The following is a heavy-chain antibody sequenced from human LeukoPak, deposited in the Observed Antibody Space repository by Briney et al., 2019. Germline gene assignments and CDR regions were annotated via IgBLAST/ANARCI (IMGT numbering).Heavy chain of an antibody. CDR1: AYTFTSYD. V-gene: IGHV1-8*01. D-gene: IGHD5-24*01. CDR3: ARGPFADGYKPNIHY. Sequence: ASVKVSCKASAYTFTSYDINWVRQATGQGLEWMGWMNPNSGNTGYAQKFQGRVTMTRNTSISTAYMELSSLRSEDTAVYYCARGPFADGYKPNIHYWGQGTLVTVSS. J-gene: IGHJ4*02. CDR2: MNPNSGNT.